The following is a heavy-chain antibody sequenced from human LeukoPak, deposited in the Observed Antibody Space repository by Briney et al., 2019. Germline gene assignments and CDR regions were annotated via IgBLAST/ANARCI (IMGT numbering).Heavy chain of an antibody. Sequence: KTSQTLSLTCAVYGGSFSGYYWSWIRQPPGKGLEWIGEINHSGSTNYNPSLKSRVTISVDTSKNQFSLKLSSVTAADTAVYYCASRTRFPLRFFDYWGQGTLVTVSS. V-gene: IGHV4-34*01. CDR3: ASRTRFPLRFFDY. CDR2: INHSGST. D-gene: IGHD3-3*01. CDR1: GGSFSGYY. J-gene: IGHJ4*02.